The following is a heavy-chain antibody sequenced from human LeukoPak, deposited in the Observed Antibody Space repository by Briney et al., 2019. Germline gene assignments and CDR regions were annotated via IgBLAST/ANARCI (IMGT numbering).Heavy chain of an antibody. CDR2: IYHSGST. CDR1: GYSISSGYY. J-gene: IGHJ4*02. Sequence: PSETLSLTCAVSGYSISSGYYWGWIRQPPGKGLEWIGNIYHSGSTYYNPSLKSRVTMSVDTSKSQFSLKLSSVTAADTAVYYCARLYISGWYFDYWGQGTLVTVSS. V-gene: IGHV4-38-2*01. D-gene: IGHD6-19*01. CDR3: ARLYISGWYFDY.